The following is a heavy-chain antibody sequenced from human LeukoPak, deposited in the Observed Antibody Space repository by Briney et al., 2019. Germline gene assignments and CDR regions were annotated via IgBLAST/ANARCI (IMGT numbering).Heavy chain of an antibody. D-gene: IGHD6-19*01. CDR1: GFTLSSYS. V-gene: IGHV3-21*01. CDR3: ARGPGIAVAPLQH. CDR2: FRSSGRDI. J-gene: IGHJ1*01. Sequence: PGGSLSLSCEVSGFTLSSYSMTWVRQAPGKGLEWVSSFRSSGRDIIYGDSVRGRFTIARDDAKNSLYLQMNSLRAEDTAVYYCARGPGIAVAPLQHWGQGTLVTVSS.